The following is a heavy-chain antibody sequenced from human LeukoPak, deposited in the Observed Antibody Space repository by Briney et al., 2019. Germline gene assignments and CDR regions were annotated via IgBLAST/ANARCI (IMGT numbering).Heavy chain of an antibody. CDR2: ISSDGRSFT. CDR1: GFTFSSYS. Sequence: GGSLRLSCAASGFTFSSYSMNWVRQAPGKGLVWVSLISSDGRSFTGYADSVKGRFTISRDNAKNTVYLQMKSLRAEVTAMYYCARGYSGLDVWGQGTTVTVSS. D-gene: IGHD1-26*01. J-gene: IGHJ6*02. V-gene: IGHV3-74*01. CDR3: ARGYSGLDV.